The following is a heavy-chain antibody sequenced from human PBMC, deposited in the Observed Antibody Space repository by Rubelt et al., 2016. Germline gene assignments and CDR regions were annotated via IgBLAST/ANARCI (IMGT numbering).Heavy chain of an antibody. J-gene: IGHJ4*02. V-gene: IGHV4-39*07. CDR3: ARDSGYSSSSTLDY. CDR1: GGSISSSSYY. D-gene: IGHD6-13*01. Sequence: QLQLQESGPGLVKPSETLSLTCTVSGGSISSSSYYWGWIRQPPGKGLEWIGSIYHSGSTNYNPSLKSRVTISVDTSKNQFSLKLRSVTAADTAVYYCARDSGYSSSSTLDYWGQGTLVTASS. CDR2: IYHSGST.